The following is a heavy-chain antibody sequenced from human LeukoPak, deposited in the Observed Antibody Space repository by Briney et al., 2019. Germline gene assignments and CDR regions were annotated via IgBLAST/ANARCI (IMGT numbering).Heavy chain of an antibody. CDR3: AIPLGTIVVVPAASYYYGMDV. CDR1: GYTFTGYY. J-gene: IGHJ6*02. D-gene: IGHD2-2*01. Sequence: GASVKVSCKASGYTFTGYYMHWVRQAPGQGLEWRGWINPNSGGTNYAQKFQGRVTMTRDTSISTAYMELSRLRSDDTAVYYCAIPLGTIVVVPAASYYYGMDVWGQGTTVTVSS. V-gene: IGHV1-2*02. CDR2: INPNSGGT.